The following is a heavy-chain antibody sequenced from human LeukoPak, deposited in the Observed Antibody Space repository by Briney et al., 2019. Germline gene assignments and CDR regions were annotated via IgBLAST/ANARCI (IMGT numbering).Heavy chain of an antibody. CDR3: AREPTYSSSWYTSCDY. Sequence: GGSLRLSCAASGFTFSSHGMNRGRQAPGKGLELVSGIGGTGGFITYYAESVKGRSTVSRDNAKNSLYLQMNSLRAEDTAVYYCAREPTYSSSWYTSCDYWGQGTLVTVSS. CDR2: IGGTGGFIT. J-gene: IGHJ4*02. CDR1: GFTFSSHG. V-gene: IGHV3-23*01. D-gene: IGHD6-13*01.